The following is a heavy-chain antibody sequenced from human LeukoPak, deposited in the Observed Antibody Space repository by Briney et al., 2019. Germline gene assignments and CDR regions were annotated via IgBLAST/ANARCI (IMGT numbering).Heavy chain of an antibody. CDR3: ARGRRGEKWGLVGSLFDY. Sequence: SETLSLTCTVSGGSISSYYWSWIRQPPGKGLEWIGYIYYSGSTNYNPSLKSRVTISVDTSKNQFSLKLSSVTAADTAVYYCARGRRGEKWGLVGSLFDYWGQGTLVTVSS. CDR1: GGSISSYY. D-gene: IGHD1-26*01. V-gene: IGHV4-59*01. J-gene: IGHJ4*02. CDR2: IYYSGST.